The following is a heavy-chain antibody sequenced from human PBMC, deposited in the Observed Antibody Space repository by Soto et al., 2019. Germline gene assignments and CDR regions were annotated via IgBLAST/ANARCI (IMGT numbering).Heavy chain of an antibody. CDR3: ARGGALANYMDV. CDR2: IYYSGST. CDR1: GGSISSYY. Sequence: SETLSLTCTVSGGSISSYYWSWIRQPPGKGLEWIGYIYYSGSTNYNPSLKSRVTISVDTSKNQFSLKLSSVTAADTAVYYCARGGALANYMDVSGQRTTVTVSS. V-gene: IGHV4-59*01. J-gene: IGHJ6*03. D-gene: IGHD6-25*01.